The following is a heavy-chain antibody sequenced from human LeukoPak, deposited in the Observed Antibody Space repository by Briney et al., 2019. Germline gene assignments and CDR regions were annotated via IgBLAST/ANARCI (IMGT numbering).Heavy chain of an antibody. J-gene: IGHJ6*03. CDR3: ASPRGIYYYSYYYMDV. CDR2: IIPIFGTA. Sequence: SVKVSCKASGDTFSSYAISWVRQVPGQGLEWMGGIIPIFGTANYAQKFQGRVTITADESTSTAYMELSSLRSEDTAVYYCASPRGIYYYSYYYMDVWGKGTTVTVSS. CDR1: GDTFSSYA. V-gene: IGHV1-69*13. D-gene: IGHD2-15*01.